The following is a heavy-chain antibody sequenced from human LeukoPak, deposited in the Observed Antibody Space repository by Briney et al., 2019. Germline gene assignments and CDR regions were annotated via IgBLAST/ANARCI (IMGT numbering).Heavy chain of an antibody. CDR1: GGSISGYF. CDR2: IHDNGDS. Sequence: SETLSLTCTVSGGSISGYFWSWIRQPAGKGLEWIGRIHDNGDSNHNPSLKSRVTMALVTSGDQVSLKLPSETAADTAVYYWARAPSGCGGTCPSDHWGRGTLLTVSS. V-gene: IGHV4-4*07. CDR3: ARAPSGCGGTCPSDH. D-gene: IGHD2-15*01. J-gene: IGHJ4*02.